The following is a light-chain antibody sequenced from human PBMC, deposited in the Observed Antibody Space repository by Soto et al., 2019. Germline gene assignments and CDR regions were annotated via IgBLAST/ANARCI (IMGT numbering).Light chain of an antibody. CDR1: SSDVGGYNY. CDR3: GSYTSSSTWV. Sequence: QSVLTQPASVSGSPGQSVTISCTGTSSDVGGYNYVSWYQQHPGKAPKFMIYEVSNRPSGVSDRFSGSKSGNTASLTISGLQPEDEADYYCGSYTSSSTWVFGGGTKLTVL. CDR2: EVS. J-gene: IGLJ3*02. V-gene: IGLV2-14*01.